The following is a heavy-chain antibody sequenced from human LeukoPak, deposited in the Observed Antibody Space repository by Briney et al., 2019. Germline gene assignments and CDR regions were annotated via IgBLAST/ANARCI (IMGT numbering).Heavy chain of an antibody. J-gene: IGHJ4*02. Sequence: SVKVSCKASGGTFSSYAISWVRQAPRQGLEWMGRIIPIFGTANYAQKFQGRVTITTDESTSTAYMELSSLRSEDTAVYYCARDQYYYDSSGYLSAAYFDYWGQGTLVTVSS. D-gene: IGHD3-22*01. V-gene: IGHV1-69*05. CDR1: GGTFSSYA. CDR2: IIPIFGTA. CDR3: ARDQYYYDSSGYLSAAYFDY.